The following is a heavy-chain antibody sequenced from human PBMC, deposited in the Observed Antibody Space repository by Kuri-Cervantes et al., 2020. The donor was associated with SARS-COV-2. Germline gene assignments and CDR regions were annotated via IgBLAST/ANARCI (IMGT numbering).Heavy chain of an antibody. Sequence: GESLKISCAASGFTFSSYAMNWVRQAPGKGLEWVSAISGSGGSTYYADSVKGRFTISRDNSKNTLYLQMNSLRAEDTAVYYCARLIGDGYPRYSFDHWGQGTLVTVSS. CDR3: ARLIGDGYPRYSFDH. V-gene: IGHV3-23*01. D-gene: IGHD5-24*01. J-gene: IGHJ4*02. CDR2: ISGSGGST. CDR1: GFTFSSYA.